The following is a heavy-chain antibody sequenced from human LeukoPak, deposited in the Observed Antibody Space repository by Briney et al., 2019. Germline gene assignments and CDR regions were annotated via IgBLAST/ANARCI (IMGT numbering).Heavy chain of an antibody. CDR3: VRQSTSSWEN. Sequence: GESLKISCKGSGYRFTTSWIAWVRQMPGKGLEWMGIIYPGDSETRYSPSFQGHVTISADKSISTAYLQWSSLKASDTATYYCVRQSTSSWENWGQGTLVTVSS. CDR2: IYPGDSET. D-gene: IGHD6-13*01. J-gene: IGHJ4*02. V-gene: IGHV5-51*01. CDR1: GYRFTTSW.